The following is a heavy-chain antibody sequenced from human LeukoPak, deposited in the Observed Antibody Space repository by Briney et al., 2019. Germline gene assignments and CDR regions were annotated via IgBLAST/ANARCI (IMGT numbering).Heavy chain of an antibody. D-gene: IGHD5-18*01. CDR2: ISAYNGNT. CDR1: GYSFTSYG. Sequence: ASVKVSCKASGYSFTSYGISWVRQAPGQGLEWMGWISAYNGNTNYAQKLQGRVTMTTDTSTSTAYMELRSLRSDDTAVYYCAGDGPKYSYSPDGHYWGQGSLVTVSS. J-gene: IGHJ4*02. CDR3: AGDGPKYSYSPDGHY. V-gene: IGHV1-18*01.